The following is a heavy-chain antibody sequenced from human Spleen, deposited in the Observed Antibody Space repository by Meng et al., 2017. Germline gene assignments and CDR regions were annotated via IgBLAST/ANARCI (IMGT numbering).Heavy chain of an antibody. J-gene: IGHJ4*02. D-gene: IGHD3-3*02. CDR1: GGSVSSGDFY. Sequence: QVNLKGSGPGLVRPSETLSLTCPVSGGSVSSGDFYWSWIRQPPGKGLEWIGHIYYSGSTNYNPSLKSRVTISIDTSKNQFSLKLSSVTTADTAVYFCARSSFSASPYYFGYWGLGTLVTVSS. CDR2: IYYSGST. CDR3: ARSSFSASPYYFGY. V-gene: IGHV4-61*08.